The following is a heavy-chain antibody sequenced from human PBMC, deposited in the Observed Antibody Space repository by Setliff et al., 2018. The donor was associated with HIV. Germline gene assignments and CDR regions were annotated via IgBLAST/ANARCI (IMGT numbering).Heavy chain of an antibody. Sequence: ASVKVSCKASGGTFSSYAISWVRQAPGQGLEWMGWINAGNGNTKYSQKFRGRVTFTRDTSASTAYMELSGLGFEDTAVYYCARLSSAAMWGGGAFDIWGQGTMVTVSS. V-gene: IGHV1-3*01. CDR1: GGTFSSYA. J-gene: IGHJ3*02. D-gene: IGHD2-2*01. CDR2: INAGNGNT. CDR3: ARLSSAAMWGGGAFDI.